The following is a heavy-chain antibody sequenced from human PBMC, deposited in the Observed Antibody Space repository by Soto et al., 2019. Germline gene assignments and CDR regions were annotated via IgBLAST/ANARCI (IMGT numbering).Heavy chain of an antibody. Sequence: SVKVSCKASGGTFSSYAISWVRQAPGQGLEWMGGIIPIFGTANYAQKFQGRVTITADESTSTAYMELSSLRSEDTAVYYCAVTYYYDSSGYYPPGYWGQGTLVTVSS. CDR2: IIPIFGTA. CDR3: AVTYYYDSSGYYPPGY. J-gene: IGHJ4*02. D-gene: IGHD3-22*01. V-gene: IGHV1-69*13. CDR1: GGTFSSYA.